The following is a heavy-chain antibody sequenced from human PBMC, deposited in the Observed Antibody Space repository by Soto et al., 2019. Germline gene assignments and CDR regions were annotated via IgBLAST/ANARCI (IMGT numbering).Heavy chain of an antibody. D-gene: IGHD6-13*01. Sequence: GGSLRLSCASSGFTFDDYTMHLVRQAPGKGLEWVSLISWDGGSTYYADSAKGRFTISRDNSKNSLYLQMNSLRTEDTALYYCAKDRGWYSSSWYLDYWGQGTLVTVSS. V-gene: IGHV3-43*01. CDR1: GFTFDDYT. CDR3: AKDRGWYSSSWYLDY. CDR2: ISWDGGST. J-gene: IGHJ4*02.